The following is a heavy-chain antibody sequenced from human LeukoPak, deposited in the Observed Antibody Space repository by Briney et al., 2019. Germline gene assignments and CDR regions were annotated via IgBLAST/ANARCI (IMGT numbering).Heavy chain of an antibody. V-gene: IGHV4-31*03. J-gene: IGHJ5*02. CDR2: IYYSGST. D-gene: IGHD3-10*01. Sequence: SQTLSLTCTVSGGSISSGGYYWSWIRQHPGKGLEWIGYIYYSGSTYYNPSLKSRVTISVDTSKNQFSLKLSSVTAADTAVYYCARNVYYGSGSYYKLPWFDPWGQGTLVTVSS. CDR3: ARNVYYGSGSYYKLPWFDP. CDR1: GGSISSGGYY.